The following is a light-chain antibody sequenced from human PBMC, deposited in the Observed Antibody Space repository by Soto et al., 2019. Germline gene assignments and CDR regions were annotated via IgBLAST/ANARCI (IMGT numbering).Light chain of an antibody. CDR2: GAS. J-gene: IGKJ2*01. Sequence: EIALTQSPVTMSLSPGERANLSCRASQSVSSSYLDWYQQKPGQAPRLLIYGASSSATGIPDRFSGSGSGTDFTLTISRLEPEDFAVYYCQQYGSSPYTFGQGTKLEL. CDR3: QQYGSSPYT. V-gene: IGKV3-20*01. CDR1: QSVSSSY.